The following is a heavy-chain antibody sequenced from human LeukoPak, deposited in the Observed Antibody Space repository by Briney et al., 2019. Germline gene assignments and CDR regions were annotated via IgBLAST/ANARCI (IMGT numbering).Heavy chain of an antibody. CDR2: IYYSGST. Sequence: SETLSLTCTVSGGSISSSSYYWGWIRQPPGKGLEWIGSIYYSGSTYYNPSLKSRVTISVDTSKNQFSLKLSSVTAADTAVYYCASGPTFGGVIVIGEFDYWGQGTLVTVSS. D-gene: IGHD3-16*02. CDR1: GGSISSSSYY. J-gene: IGHJ4*02. CDR3: ASGPTFGGVIVIGEFDY. V-gene: IGHV4-39*01.